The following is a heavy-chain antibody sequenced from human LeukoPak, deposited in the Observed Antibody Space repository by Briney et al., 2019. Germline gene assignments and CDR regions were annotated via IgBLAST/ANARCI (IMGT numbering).Heavy chain of an antibody. CDR1: GGTFSSYA. CDR2: IIPIFGTA. V-gene: IGHV1-69*05. Sequence: SVKVSCKASGGTFSSYAISWVRQAPGQGLEWMGRIIPIFGTANYAQKFQDRVTITTDESTSTAYMELSSLRYEDTAVYYCAREGFTMIVVEMSGSFDYWGQGTLVTVSS. D-gene: IGHD3-22*01. CDR3: AREGFTMIVVEMSGSFDY. J-gene: IGHJ4*02.